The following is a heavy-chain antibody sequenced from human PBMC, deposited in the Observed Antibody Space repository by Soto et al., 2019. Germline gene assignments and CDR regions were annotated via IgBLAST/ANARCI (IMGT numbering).Heavy chain of an antibody. J-gene: IGHJ6*02. Sequence: ASVKVSCKASGYTFTSYGISWVRQAPGQGLEWMGWISAYNGNTNYAQKLQGRVTMTTDTSTSTAYMELRSLRSDDTAVYYCAREVSGLGYCSGTSCPYYYYGMDVWGQGTTVTVSS. CDR1: GYTFTSYG. D-gene: IGHD2-2*01. V-gene: IGHV1-18*01. CDR2: ISAYNGNT. CDR3: AREVSGLGYCSGTSCPYYYYGMDV.